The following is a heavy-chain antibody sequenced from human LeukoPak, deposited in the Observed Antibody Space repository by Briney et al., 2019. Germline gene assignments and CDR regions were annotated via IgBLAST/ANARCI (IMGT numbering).Heavy chain of an antibody. V-gene: IGHV3-20*04. CDR3: ARAVEYYDSSGYYYVYYFDY. Sequence: GGSLRLFCAASGFTFDDYGMSWVRQAPGKGLEWVSGINWNGGSTGYADSVKGRFTISRDNAENSLYLQMNSLRAEDKALYYCARAVEYYDSSGYYYVYYFDYWGQGTLVTVSS. J-gene: IGHJ4*02. CDR2: INWNGGST. CDR1: GFTFDDYG. D-gene: IGHD3-22*01.